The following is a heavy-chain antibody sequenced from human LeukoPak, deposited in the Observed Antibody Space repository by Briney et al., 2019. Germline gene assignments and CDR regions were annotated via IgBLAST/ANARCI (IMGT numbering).Heavy chain of an antibody. CDR2: ISSSSSYI. CDR3: ARLGYGSESYYFDY. D-gene: IGHD5-18*01. Sequence: GGSLRLSCAASGFTFSSYSMNWVRQAPGKGLEWVSSISSSSSYIYYADSVKGRFTISRDNAKNSLYLQMNSLRAEDTAVYYCARLGYGSESYYFDYWGQGTLVTVSS. V-gene: IGHV3-21*01. J-gene: IGHJ4*02. CDR1: GFTFSSYS.